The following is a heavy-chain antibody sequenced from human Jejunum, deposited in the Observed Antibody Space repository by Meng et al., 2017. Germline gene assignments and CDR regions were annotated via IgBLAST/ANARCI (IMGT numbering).Heavy chain of an antibody. CDR1: GESFSGYY. CDR3: ARVLALIDS. V-gene: IGHV4-34*02. J-gene: IGHJ4*02. CDR2: ITYTGVV. Sequence: QGQLQQWGAVMLKPSETLSLTCAVVGESFSGYYWNWLRQSPGKGLEWIGQITYTGVVDYNPSLKSRVTIFVDTPKRQFSLNLTSVTAADTAVYYCARVLALIDSWGQGTLVTVSS. D-gene: IGHD3-3*02.